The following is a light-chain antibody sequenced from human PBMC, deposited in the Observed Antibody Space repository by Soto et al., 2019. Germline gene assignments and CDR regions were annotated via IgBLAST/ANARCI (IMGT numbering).Light chain of an antibody. Sequence: QTVVTQSPSASASLGASVKLTCTLSSGHSSYAIAWHQQQPDKGPRYLMKVNSDGSHTEGDGIPDRFSGSSSGAERYLTISSLQSEDEADYYCQTWGTGIVLFGGGTK. CDR3: QTWGTGIVL. V-gene: IGLV4-69*01. J-gene: IGLJ2*01. CDR2: VNSDGSH. CDR1: SGHSSYA.